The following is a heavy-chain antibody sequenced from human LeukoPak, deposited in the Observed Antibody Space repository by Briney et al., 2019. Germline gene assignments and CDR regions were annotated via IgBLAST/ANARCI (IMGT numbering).Heavy chain of an antibody. Sequence: SETLSLTCTVSGGSISSSSYYWGWIRQPPGKGLEWIGSIYYSGSTYYNPSLKSRVTISVDTSKNQFSLKLSSVTAADTAVYYCARDRDYGGITDYWGQGTLVTVSS. CDR3: ARDRDYGGITDY. J-gene: IGHJ4*02. D-gene: IGHD4-23*01. V-gene: IGHV4-39*07. CDR1: GGSISSSSYY. CDR2: IYYSGST.